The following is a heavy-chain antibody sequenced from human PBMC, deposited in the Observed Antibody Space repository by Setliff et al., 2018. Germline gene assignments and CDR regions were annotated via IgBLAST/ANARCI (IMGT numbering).Heavy chain of an antibody. J-gene: IGHJ6*03. CDR2: INKDGSER. CDR1: GLIFSNNW. V-gene: IGHV3-7*01. D-gene: IGHD3-16*01. Sequence: GGSLRLSCVASGLIFSNNWMSWVRQAPGKGLEWVTNINKDGSERNYVDSVKGRFTISRDNAKNSVYLQMNSLRADDTAVYYCARVFCRRSCLVESYMDVWGTGTTVT. CDR3: ARVFCRRSCLVESYMDV.